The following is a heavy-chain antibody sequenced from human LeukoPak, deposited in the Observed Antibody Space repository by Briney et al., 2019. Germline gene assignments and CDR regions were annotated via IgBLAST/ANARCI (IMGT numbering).Heavy chain of an antibody. J-gene: IGHJ5*02. D-gene: IGHD3-22*01. CDR1: GGSFSGYY. Sequence: SETLSLTCAVYGGSFSGYYWSWIRQPPGKGLERIGEINHSGSTNYNPSLKSRVTISVDTSKNQFSLRLSSVTAADTAVYYCARSYSASYDSPAGWFDPWGQGTLVTVSS. CDR2: INHSGST. CDR3: ARSYSASYDSPAGWFDP. V-gene: IGHV4-34*01.